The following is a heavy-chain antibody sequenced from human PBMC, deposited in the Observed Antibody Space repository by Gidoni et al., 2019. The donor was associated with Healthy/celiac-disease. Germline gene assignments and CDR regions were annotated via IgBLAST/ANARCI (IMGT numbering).Heavy chain of an antibody. V-gene: IGHV1-2*02. Sequence: QVQLVQSGAEVKKPGASVKVSCKASGYTFTGYYMHWVRQAPGQGLEWMGWINPNSGGTNYAQKFQGRVTMTRDTSISTAYMELSRLRSDDTAVYYCARDLLRRTRLELRKGSYYYYGMDVWGQGTTVTVSS. CDR3: ARDLLRRTRLELRKGSYYYYGMDV. J-gene: IGHJ6*02. CDR1: GYTFTGYY. D-gene: IGHD1-7*01. CDR2: INPNSGGT.